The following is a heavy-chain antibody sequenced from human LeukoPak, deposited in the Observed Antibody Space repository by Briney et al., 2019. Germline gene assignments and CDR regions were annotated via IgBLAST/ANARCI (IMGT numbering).Heavy chain of an antibody. Sequence: GGPLRLSCVVSGFNFNNAWMGWVRQAPGKGLEWVGRIKSKTDGGTVDYAAPVRDRFSISRDDSENTVFLQMNSLKTEDTAVYLCSTGGGTNDFWGQGALVTVSS. D-gene: IGHD1-1*01. CDR3: STGGGTNDF. CDR1: GFNFNNAW. V-gene: IGHV3-15*01. J-gene: IGHJ4*02. CDR2: IKSKTDGGTV.